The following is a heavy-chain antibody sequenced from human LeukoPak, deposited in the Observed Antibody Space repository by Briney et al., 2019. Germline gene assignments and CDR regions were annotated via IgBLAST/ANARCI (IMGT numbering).Heavy chain of an antibody. CDR2: IYYSGST. V-gene: IGHV4-31*03. CDR3: ARRGGAVAGRRGYYYYYMDV. Sequence: PSETLSLTCTVSGGSISSGGYYWSWIRQHPGKGLEWIGYIYYSGSTYYNPSLKGRVTISVDTSKNQFSLKLSSVTAADTAVYYCARRGGAVAGRRGYYYYYMDVWGKGTTVTVSS. J-gene: IGHJ6*03. D-gene: IGHD6-19*01. CDR1: GGSISSGGYY.